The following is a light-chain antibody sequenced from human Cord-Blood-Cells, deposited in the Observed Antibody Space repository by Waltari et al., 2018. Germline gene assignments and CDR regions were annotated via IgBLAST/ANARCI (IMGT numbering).Light chain of an antibody. Sequence: DVVMTQSPLSLTVTLGKPASTSCRSSQSLVYSDGKTYLNWFQTRPGQSPSRLIYKVSIRDSGVPEVFSGRGSGTDFTLKISRVEAEDVGVYYCMQGTHWRGLPTFGPGTKLDIK. J-gene: IGKJ3*01. V-gene: IGKV2-30*01. CDR3: MQGTHWRGLPT. CDR2: KVS. CDR1: QSLVYSDGKTY.